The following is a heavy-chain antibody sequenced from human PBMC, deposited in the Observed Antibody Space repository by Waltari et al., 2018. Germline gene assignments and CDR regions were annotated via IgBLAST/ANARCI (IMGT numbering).Heavy chain of an antibody. CDR3: AGDYGDRGWFDP. D-gene: IGHD4-17*01. J-gene: IGHJ5*02. Sequence: EVQLVQSGAEVKKPGESLKISCKVSGYSFTNSWFAWVRQLPGKGLEWMGSIYPGDSDTRYSPSFQGQVTISADKSVTTAYLHWSSLKASDTAVYYCAGDYGDRGWFDPWGQGTLVTVSS. CDR1: GYSFTNSW. V-gene: IGHV5-51*01. CDR2: IYPGDSDT.